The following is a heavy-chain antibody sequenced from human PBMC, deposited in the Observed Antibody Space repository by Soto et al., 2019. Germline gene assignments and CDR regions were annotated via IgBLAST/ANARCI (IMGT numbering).Heavy chain of an antibody. CDR3: ARGNCSSPKCYSFSGYYGMDV. J-gene: IGHJ6*02. CDR2: IYTSGIT. CDR1: GGSISSYY. D-gene: IGHD2-2*01. V-gene: IGHV4-4*07. Sequence: SETLSLTCTVSGGSISSYYWSWIRQPAGKGLEWIGRIYTSGITNYNPSLKSQVTMSLDTSKNQFSLKLNSVTAADTALYYCARGNCSSPKCYSFSGYYGMDVWGQGTTVTVSS.